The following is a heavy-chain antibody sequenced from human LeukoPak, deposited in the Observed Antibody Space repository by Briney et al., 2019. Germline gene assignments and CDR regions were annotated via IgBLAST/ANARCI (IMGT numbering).Heavy chain of an antibody. J-gene: IGHJ6*03. V-gene: IGHV4-61*02. Sequence: PSQTLSLTCTVSGGPISSGSYYWSWIRQPAGKGLEWIGRIYTSGSTNYNPSLKSRVTISVDTSKNQFSLKLSSVTAADTAVYYCARGRYYYYYYYMDVWGKGTTVTVSS. CDR2: IYTSGST. CDR1: GGPISSGSYY. CDR3: ARGRYYYYYYYMDV.